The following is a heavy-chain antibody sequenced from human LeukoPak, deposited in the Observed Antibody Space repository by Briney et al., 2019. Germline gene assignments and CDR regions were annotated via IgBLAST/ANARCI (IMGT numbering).Heavy chain of an antibody. CDR2: IWYDGSSK. CDR3: AREETGNPGGY. V-gene: IGHV3-33*01. CDR1: GFTFSSYG. Sequence: PGRSLRLSCAASGFTFSSYGMHWVRQAPGKGLEWVAVIWYDGSSKYHADSVKGRFTISRDNSKNTLYLQMNSLRAEDTAVYYCAREETGNPGGYWGQGTLVTVSS. J-gene: IGHJ4*02. D-gene: IGHD1-14*01.